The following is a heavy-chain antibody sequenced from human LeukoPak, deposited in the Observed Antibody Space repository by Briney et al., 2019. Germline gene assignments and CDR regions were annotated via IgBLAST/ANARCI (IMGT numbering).Heavy chain of an antibody. D-gene: IGHD1-26*01. Sequence: ASVKVSCKTSGYTFSNFGINWVRQAPGQGLEWMGWISGNNDNPNYGQKFQGRFTVTTDSSTSTAYMELRNLTFDDTAVYYCARDGTSADDYWGQGTLVAVSS. CDR2: ISGNNDNP. V-gene: IGHV1-18*01. CDR3: ARDGTSADDY. J-gene: IGHJ4*02. CDR1: GYTFSNFG.